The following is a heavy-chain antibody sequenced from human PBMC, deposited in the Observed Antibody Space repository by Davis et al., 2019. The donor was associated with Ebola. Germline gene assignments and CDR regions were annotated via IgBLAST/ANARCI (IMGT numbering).Heavy chain of an antibody. Sequence: MPSETLSLTCTVSGGSVSSGSYYWSWIRQPPGKGLEWIGYIYYSGSTNYNPSLKSRVTISVDTSKNQFSLKLSSVTAADTAVYYCARDQIHSSGWRLGSGAIDYWGQGTLVTVSS. J-gene: IGHJ4*02. D-gene: IGHD6-19*01. V-gene: IGHV4-61*01. CDR1: GGSVSSGSYY. CDR3: ARDQIHSSGWRLGSGAIDY. CDR2: IYYSGST.